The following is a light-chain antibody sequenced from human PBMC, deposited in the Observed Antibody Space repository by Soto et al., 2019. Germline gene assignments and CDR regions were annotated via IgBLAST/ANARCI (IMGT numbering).Light chain of an antibody. CDR2: EVV. Sequence: QSALTQPPSASGSPGQSVTISCTGTKNDIGDYDFVSWYQHHPGKAPRLIIYEVVQRPSGVPDRFSGSKSGNTASLTVSGLQAADEADYFCKSYAGSNTYVFGSGTQV. CDR3: KSYAGSNTYV. CDR1: KNDIGDYDF. J-gene: IGLJ1*01. V-gene: IGLV2-8*01.